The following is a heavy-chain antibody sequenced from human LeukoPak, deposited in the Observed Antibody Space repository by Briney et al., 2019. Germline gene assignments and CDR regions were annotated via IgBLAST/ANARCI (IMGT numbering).Heavy chain of an antibody. J-gene: IGHJ6*03. Sequence: PSETLSLTCAVYGGSFSGYYWNWIRQTPEKGLEWIGEMNPSGSTSYNPSLKSRVTISVDTSKNQFSLKLSSVTAADTAVYYSARGRQAVTMIGVVMTAVSYYLDVWGKGTTVTVS. CDR3: ARGRQAVTMIGVVMTAVSYYLDV. CDR1: GGSFSGYY. V-gene: IGHV4-34*01. CDR2: MNPSGST. D-gene: IGHD3-22*01.